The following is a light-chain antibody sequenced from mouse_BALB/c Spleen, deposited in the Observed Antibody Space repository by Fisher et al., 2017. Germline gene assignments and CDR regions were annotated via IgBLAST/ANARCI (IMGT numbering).Light chain of an antibody. V-gene: IGKV4-59*01. CDR2: DTS. CDR3: QQWSSYPLT. CDR1: SSVSY. J-gene: IGKJ5*01. Sequence: IVITQTPAIMSASPGEKVTMTCSASSSVSYMHWYQQKSGTSPKLWIYDTSKLASGVPGRFSGSGSGTSYSLTISSMEAEDAATYYCQQWSSYPLTFGAGTKLELK.